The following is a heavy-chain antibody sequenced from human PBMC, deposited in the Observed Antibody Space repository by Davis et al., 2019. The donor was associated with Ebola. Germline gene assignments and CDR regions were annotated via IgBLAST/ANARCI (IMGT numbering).Heavy chain of an antibody. CDR2: IYNTGTT. Sequence: SETLSLTCTVSGGSLSSGDSYWSWIRQPPGKGLEWIGYIYNTGTTYYNPSLKSRVSISVDTSNNQFSLRLHSVTAADTAIYFCARDRRDSRAYGFWGQGTLVTVSS. V-gene: IGHV4-30-4*08. CDR1: GGSLSSGDSY. J-gene: IGHJ4*02. CDR3: ARDRRDSRAYGF. D-gene: IGHD3-22*01.